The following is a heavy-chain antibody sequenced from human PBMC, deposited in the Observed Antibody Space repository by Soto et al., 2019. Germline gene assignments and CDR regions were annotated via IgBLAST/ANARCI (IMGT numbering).Heavy chain of an antibody. Sequence: PSETLSLTCTVSGGSVSSGSYYWSWIRQPPGKGLEWIGYIYYSGSTNYNPSLKSRVTISVDTSKNQFSLKLSSVTAADTAVYYRARALVPAANSHLDYWGQGTLVTVSS. CDR3: ARALVPAANSHLDY. CDR1: GGSVSSGSYY. J-gene: IGHJ4*02. V-gene: IGHV4-61*01. D-gene: IGHD2-2*01. CDR2: IYYSGST.